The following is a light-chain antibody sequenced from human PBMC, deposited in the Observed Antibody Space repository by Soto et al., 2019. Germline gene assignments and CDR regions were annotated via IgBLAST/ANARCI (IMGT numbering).Light chain of an antibody. CDR1: QSVSNNY. J-gene: IGKJ2*01. V-gene: IGKV3-20*01. Sequence: EVVLTQSPGTLSLSPGDRATLSCRASQSVSNNYLAWYQQKPGQAPRLVIFGSSDRATGIPDRFSGSGSGTDFTLTISRLETDDFAVYFCQQYGTSPPYTFGQGTRLEIK. CDR3: QQYGTSPPYT. CDR2: GSS.